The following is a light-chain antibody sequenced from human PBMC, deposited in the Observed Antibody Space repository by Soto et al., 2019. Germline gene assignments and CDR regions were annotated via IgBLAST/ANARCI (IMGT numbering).Light chain of an antibody. J-gene: IGKJ2*01. CDR3: QQYGSSPQT. CDR2: GAS. Sequence: EIVLTQSPGTLSLSPGERATLSCRASQSVSSSYLAWYQHKPGQALRLLIYGASSRATDIPDRFSGSGSGTDFTLTISRLEPEDFAVYYCQQYGSSPQTFGQGNELEIK. V-gene: IGKV3-20*01. CDR1: QSVSSSY.